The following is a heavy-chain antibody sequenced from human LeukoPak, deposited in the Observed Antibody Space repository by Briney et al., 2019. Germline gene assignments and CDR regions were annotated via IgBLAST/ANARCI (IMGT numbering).Heavy chain of an antibody. CDR2: IYYTVTT. Sequence: PSETLSLTCTVSGGSISRYYWSWIRQPPGKGLEWIGYIYYTVTTTYNPSLKSRVTISVDTSKNQFSLKLSSVTAADTAVYYCARQYYYDSSAWGQGTLVTVSS. D-gene: IGHD3-22*01. V-gene: IGHV4-59*08. CDR3: ARQYYYDSSA. CDR1: GGSISRYY. J-gene: IGHJ5*02.